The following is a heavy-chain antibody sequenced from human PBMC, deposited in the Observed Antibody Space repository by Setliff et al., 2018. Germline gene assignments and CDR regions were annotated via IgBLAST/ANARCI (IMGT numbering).Heavy chain of an antibody. CDR3: ARTYCSDTSCYDYYYYMDV. J-gene: IGHJ6*03. CDR1: GVTLSRHA. D-gene: IGHD2-2*01. CDR2: MSNDGSDK. Sequence: LRLSCAASGVTLSRHAMHWVRQAPGKGLEWVAVMSNDGSDKNYADSVKGRFTISRDNSKNTLYLQMNSLRAEDTAVYYCARTYCSDTSCYDYYYYMDVWGKGTTVTVSS. V-gene: IGHV3-30*01.